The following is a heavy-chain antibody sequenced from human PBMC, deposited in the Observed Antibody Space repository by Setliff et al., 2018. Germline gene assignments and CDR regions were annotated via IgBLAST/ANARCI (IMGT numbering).Heavy chain of an antibody. J-gene: IGHJ5*02. CDR1: GFTFSSFA. D-gene: IGHD4-17*01. Sequence: GGSLRLSCAASGFTFSSFAMAWVRQAPGKGLEWVSAISGAGGNTFYADSVQGRFSISRDNSKNTLFLQMNGLRAEDTAIYYCAKDPNGDYVGAFDPWGQGILVTVSS. V-gene: IGHV3-23*01. CDR2: ISGAGGNT. CDR3: AKDPNGDYVGAFDP.